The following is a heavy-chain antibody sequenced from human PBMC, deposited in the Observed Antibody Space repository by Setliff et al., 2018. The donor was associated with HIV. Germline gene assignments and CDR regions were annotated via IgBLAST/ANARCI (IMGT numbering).Heavy chain of an antibody. D-gene: IGHD3-22*01. CDR3: ARRGNYYDTGGSNYFDY. J-gene: IGHJ4*02. Sequence: SETLSLTCTVSGGSVSSGSYFWSWIRQPPGKGLEWIGYIYSSGSTNYNPSLKSRVAISVDTSKNEFSLKLSSVTAADTAIYYCARRGNYYDTGGSNYFDYWGQGTLVTVSS. V-gene: IGHV4-61*01. CDR2: IYSSGST. CDR1: GGSVSSGSYF.